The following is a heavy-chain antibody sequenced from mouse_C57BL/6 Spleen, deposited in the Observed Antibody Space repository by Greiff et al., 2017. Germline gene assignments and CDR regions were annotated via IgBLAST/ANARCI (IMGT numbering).Heavy chain of an antibody. CDR2: INPSNGGT. Sequence: VQLQQPGTELVKPGASVKLSCKASGYTFTSYWMPWVKQRPGQGLEWIGNINPSNGGTNYNEKFKSKATLTVDKSSSTAYMQLSSLTSEDSAVYYYARERGYDYDADYWGQGTTLTVSS. D-gene: IGHD2-4*01. CDR1: GYTFTSYW. V-gene: IGHV1-53*01. CDR3: ARERGYDYDADY. J-gene: IGHJ2*01.